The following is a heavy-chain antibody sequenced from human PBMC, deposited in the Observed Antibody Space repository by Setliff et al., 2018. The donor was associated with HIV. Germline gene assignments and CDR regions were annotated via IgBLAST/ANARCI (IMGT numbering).Heavy chain of an antibody. J-gene: IGHJ5*02. CDR1: GGSVTNTTSY. CDR2: TSHSGNT. V-gene: IGHV4-39*01. D-gene: IGHD3-22*01. CDR3: ANRLYYYDSSGSLREEGFDP. Sequence: SETLSLTCTVSGGSVTNTTSYWGWIRQPPGKGLEWIASTSHSGNTYYNPSLNSRVTISLDTSKNQFSLKLTSVTAADTAVYYCANRLYYYDSSGSLREEGFDPWGQGTLVTVSS.